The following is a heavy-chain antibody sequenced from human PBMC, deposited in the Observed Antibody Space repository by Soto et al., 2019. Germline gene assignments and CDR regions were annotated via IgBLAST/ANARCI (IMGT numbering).Heavy chain of an antibody. CDR3: ASYGRGTYYYGYYFHH. Sequence: SETLSLTCAVYGGSFSDYYWTWIRQPPGKGLEWIGEIHHSGRTNYNPSLKSRVTISLDTSKNQFSLKLSSVTAADAAVYYCASYGRGTYYYGYYFHHWGQGTPVTVSS. V-gene: IGHV4-34*01. J-gene: IGHJ4*02. CDR1: GGSFSDYY. D-gene: IGHD3-10*01. CDR2: IHHSGRT.